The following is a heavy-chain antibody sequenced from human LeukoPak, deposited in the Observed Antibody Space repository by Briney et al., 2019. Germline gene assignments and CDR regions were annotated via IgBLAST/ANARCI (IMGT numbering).Heavy chain of an antibody. J-gene: IGHJ4*02. Sequence: AGGSLRLSCAASGFTFSSYAMGWVRQAPGKGLEWVSGITGSAGSTYYADSVTGRSTISRDNSKNTLYLQMHSLRAEDTAVYYCAKAWAIRRPPFFDYWGQGTLVTVSS. V-gene: IGHV3-23*01. D-gene: IGHD2-21*01. CDR2: ITGSAGST. CDR1: GFTFSSYA. CDR3: AKAWAIRRPPFFDY.